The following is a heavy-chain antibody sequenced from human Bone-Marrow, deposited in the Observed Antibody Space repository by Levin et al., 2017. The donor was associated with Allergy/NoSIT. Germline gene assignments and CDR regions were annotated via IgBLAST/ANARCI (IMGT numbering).Heavy chain of an antibody. CDR2: IYYSGGT. CDR1: GGSISTYY. Sequence: SETLSLTCTVSGGSISTYYWSWIRQPPGKGLEWIGYIYYSGGTNINPSLKSRVTMSVDTSKNQFSLKLRSVTAADTAVYYCARDGSSGWRWFDPWGQGTLVTVSS. V-gene: IGHV4-59*01. CDR3: ARDGSSGWRWFDP. J-gene: IGHJ5*02. D-gene: IGHD6-19*01.